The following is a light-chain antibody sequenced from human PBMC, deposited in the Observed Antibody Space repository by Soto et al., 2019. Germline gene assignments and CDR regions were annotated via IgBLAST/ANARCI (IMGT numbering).Light chain of an antibody. CDR3: QQYNNWPLT. J-gene: IGKJ1*01. CDR1: QSVSSN. CDR2: GVS. Sequence: ILMTPSPATLSVSPGERATLSCRASQSVSSNLAWYQQKPGQAPRLLIYGVSTRATDIPARFSGTGSGTEFTLTISSLQSEDFALYYCQQYNNWPLTFGQGTKVDIK. V-gene: IGKV3-15*01.